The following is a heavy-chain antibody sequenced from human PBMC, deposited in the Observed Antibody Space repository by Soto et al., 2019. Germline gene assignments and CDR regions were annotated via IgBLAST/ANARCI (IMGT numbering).Heavy chain of an antibody. CDR1: GYSFTSYW. CDR3: ARHTLGITGTVYYYYGMDV. D-gene: IGHD1-20*01. V-gene: IGHV5-10-1*01. J-gene: IGHJ6*02. CDR2: IDPSDSYT. Sequence: LGESLKISCKGSGYSFTSYWISWVRQMPGKGLEWMGRIDPSDSYTNYSPSFQGHVTISADKSISTAYLQWSSLKASDTAMYYCARHTLGITGTVYYYYGMDVWGQGTTVTVSS.